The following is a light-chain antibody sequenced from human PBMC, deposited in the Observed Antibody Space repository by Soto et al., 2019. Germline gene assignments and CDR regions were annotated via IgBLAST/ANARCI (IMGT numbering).Light chain of an antibody. CDR2: DAS. Sequence: DIQMTQSPSTLSASVGDRVTITCRASQSISSWLAWYQQKPGKAPKLLIYDASSLESGVPSRFSGSGSGTEFTLTLSSLQPDDFATYCCQQYNSYPITFVQGTRLEIK. J-gene: IGKJ5*01. V-gene: IGKV1-5*01. CDR1: QSISSW. CDR3: QQYNSYPIT.